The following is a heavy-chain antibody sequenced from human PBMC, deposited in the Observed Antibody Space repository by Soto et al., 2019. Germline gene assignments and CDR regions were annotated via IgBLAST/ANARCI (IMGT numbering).Heavy chain of an antibody. CDR3: ASWPDYYDSSGYYSFSY. CDR1: GYTFTSYG. D-gene: IGHD3-22*01. CDR2: ISAYNGNT. Sequence: ASVKVSCKASGYTFTSYGISWVRQAPGQGLEWMGWISAYNGNTNYAQKLQGRVTMTTDTSTSTAYMELRSLRSDDTAVYYCASWPDYYDSSGYYSFSYWGQGTLVTVSS. V-gene: IGHV1-18*01. J-gene: IGHJ4*02.